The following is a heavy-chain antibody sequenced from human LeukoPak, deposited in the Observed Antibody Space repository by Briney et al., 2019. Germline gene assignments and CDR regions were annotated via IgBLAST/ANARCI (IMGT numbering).Heavy chain of an antibody. Sequence: GGSLRLSCAASGFTFRSYATSSVRQAPGKGLERVSAISGSGGSTYYADSVKGRFTISRDKSKNTLYLQMNSLRAEDTAVYYCAKDRGMVNQLLCPDAFDIWGQGTMVTVSS. CDR3: AKDRGMVNQLLCPDAFDI. J-gene: IGHJ3*02. V-gene: IGHV3-23*01. CDR2: ISGSGGST. CDR1: GFTFRSYA. D-gene: IGHD2-2*01.